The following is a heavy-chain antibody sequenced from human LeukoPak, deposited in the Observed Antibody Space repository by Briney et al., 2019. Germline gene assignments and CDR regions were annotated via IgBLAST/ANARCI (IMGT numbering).Heavy chain of an antibody. Sequence: SETLSLTCAVYGGSFSGYYWSWIRQPPGKGLDWIGEINHSGSTNYNPSLKSRVTISVDTSKNQFSLKLSSVTAADTAVYYCARVEWELLFFDYWGQGTLVTVSS. CDR2: INHSGST. CDR3: ARVEWELLFFDY. CDR1: GGSFSGYY. J-gene: IGHJ4*02. D-gene: IGHD1-26*01. V-gene: IGHV4-34*01.